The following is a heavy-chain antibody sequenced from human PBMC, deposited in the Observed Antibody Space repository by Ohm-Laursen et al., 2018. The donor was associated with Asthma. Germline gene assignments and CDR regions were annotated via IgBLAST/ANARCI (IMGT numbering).Heavy chain of an antibody. D-gene: IGHD5-18*01. CDR3: ARVDTAMVTAYYYYGMDV. J-gene: IGHJ6*02. CDR2: ASYDGGNK. CDR1: GFTFSSYA. V-gene: IGHV3-30*03. Sequence: SSLRLSCSASGFTFSSYAMHWVRQAPGKGLEWLAFASYDGGNKDYADSVKGRFTISRDNSKNTLYLQMNSLRAEDTTVYYCARVDTAMVTAYYYYGMDVWGQGTTVTVSS.